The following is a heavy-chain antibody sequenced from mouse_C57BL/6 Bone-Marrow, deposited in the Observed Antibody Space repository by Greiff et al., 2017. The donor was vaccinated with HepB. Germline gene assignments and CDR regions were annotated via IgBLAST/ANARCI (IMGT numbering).Heavy chain of an antibody. Sequence: EVQLVESGEGLVKPGGSLKLSCAASGFTFSSYAMSWVRQTPEKRLEWVAYISSGGDYIYYAETVKGRFTISRDNARNTPYLQMSSLKSEDTAMYYCTRDGPVRYRYFDVWGTGTTVTVSS. CDR2: ISSGGDYI. CDR1: GFTFSSYA. V-gene: IGHV5-9-1*02. J-gene: IGHJ1*03. CDR3: TRDGPVRYRYFDV. D-gene: IGHD1-1*01.